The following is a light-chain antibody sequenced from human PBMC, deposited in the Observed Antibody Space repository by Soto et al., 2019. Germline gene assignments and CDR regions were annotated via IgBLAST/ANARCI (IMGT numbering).Light chain of an antibody. Sequence: EIVLTQSPATLSLSPGERATLSLRASQGVSSYLAWYQQKPGQAPRLLIYDASNRATGIPARFSGSGAGTDFSLTISSLEPEDFAVYYCLQRSKWPPLTFGGGTKVEVK. CDR3: LQRSKWPPLT. CDR2: DAS. J-gene: IGKJ4*01. CDR1: QGVSSY. V-gene: IGKV3-11*01.